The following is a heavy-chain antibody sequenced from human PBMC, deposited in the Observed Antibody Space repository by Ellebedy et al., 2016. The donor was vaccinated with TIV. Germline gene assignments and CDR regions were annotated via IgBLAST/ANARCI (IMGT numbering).Heavy chain of an antibody. V-gene: IGHV3-23*01. J-gene: IGHJ2*01. Sequence: GESLKISXAASGFTFSSYAMSWVRQAPGKGLEWVSAISGSGGSTYYADSVKGRFTISRDNSKNTLYLQMNSLIAEDTAVYYCAKAAGRRYGDYVSWYFDRWGRGTLVTVSS. D-gene: IGHD4-17*01. CDR3: AKAAGRRYGDYVSWYFDR. CDR2: ISGSGGST. CDR1: GFTFSSYA.